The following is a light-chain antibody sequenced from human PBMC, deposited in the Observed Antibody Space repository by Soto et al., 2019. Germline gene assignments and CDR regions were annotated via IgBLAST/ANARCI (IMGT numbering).Light chain of an antibody. CDR3: QQYGDGTSPRYS. J-gene: IGKJ2*03. CDR2: GTS. V-gene: IGKV3-20*01. Sequence: EIVLTQSPGTLSLSPGERVTLSCRASQSVNSNYLAWYQQKPGQAPRLLIYGTSSRATDIPDRFSGSGSGTDCTLTISRLEPEDFAVYYCQQYGDGTSPRYSFGQGTKLEI. CDR1: QSVNSNY.